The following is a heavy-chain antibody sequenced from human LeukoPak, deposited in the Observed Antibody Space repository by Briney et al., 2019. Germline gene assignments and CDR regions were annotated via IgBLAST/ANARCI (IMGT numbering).Heavy chain of an antibody. Sequence: QSGGSLRLSCIASGFTFSNSWLSWVRQAPGKGLEWVANIKVDGSEKYYVDSVKGRFTISRDNAKNSLCLQMNSLRAEDTAVYYCARIRWQPGRVFDYWGQGALVTVSS. CDR1: GFTFSNSW. V-gene: IGHV3-7*01. CDR3: ARIRWQPGRVFDY. D-gene: IGHD5-24*01. J-gene: IGHJ4*02. CDR2: IKVDGSEK.